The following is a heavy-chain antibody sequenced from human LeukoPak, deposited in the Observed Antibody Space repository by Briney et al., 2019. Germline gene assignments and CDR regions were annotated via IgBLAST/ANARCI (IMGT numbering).Heavy chain of an antibody. CDR1: GFTFSSYG. D-gene: IGHD4-17*01. J-gene: IGHJ4*02. V-gene: IGHV3-23*01. CDR2: ISGSGGST. CDR3: ARDAGATYGDYSYFDY. Sequence: QPGGSLRLSCAASGFTFSSYGMGWVRQAPGKGLEWVSAISGSGGSTYYADSVRGRFTISRDSSKNTLPLQMNSLRAEDTAVYYCARDAGATYGDYSYFDYWGQGTLVTVSS.